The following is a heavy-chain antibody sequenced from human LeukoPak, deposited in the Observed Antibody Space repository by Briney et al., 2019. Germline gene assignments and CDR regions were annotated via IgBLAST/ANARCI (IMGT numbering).Heavy chain of an antibody. Sequence: SETLSLTCTVSGGSISSSSYYWGWIRQPPGKGLEWTGSIYYSGTTYYNPSLKSRVTISVVTSKNQFSLKLSSVTAADTAMYYCARKRGEPFDYWGQGTLVTVSS. D-gene: IGHD1-26*01. CDR3: ARKRGEPFDY. V-gene: IGHV4-39*01. CDR2: IYYSGTT. J-gene: IGHJ4*02. CDR1: GGSISSSSYY.